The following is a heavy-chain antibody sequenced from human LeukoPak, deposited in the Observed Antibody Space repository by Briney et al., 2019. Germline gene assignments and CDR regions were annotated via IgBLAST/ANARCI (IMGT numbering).Heavy chain of an antibody. J-gene: IGHJ3*02. CDR2: INTNTGNP. D-gene: IGHD6-19*01. V-gene: IGHV7-4-1*02. CDR1: GGTFSSYA. CDR3: ARSLPYIAVAGRDAFDI. Sequence: GASVKVSCKASGGTFSSYAISWVRQAPGQGLEWMGWINTNTGNPTYAQGFTGRFVFSLDTSVSTAYLQISSLKAEDTAVYYCARSLPYIAVAGRDAFDIWGQGTMVTVSS.